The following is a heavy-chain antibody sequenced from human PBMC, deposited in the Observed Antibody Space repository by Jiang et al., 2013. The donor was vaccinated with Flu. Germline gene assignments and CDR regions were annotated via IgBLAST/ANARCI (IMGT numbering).Heavy chain of an antibody. Sequence: LTCALSGYSINSDYYWGWMRQPPGEGLEWIGTIYHTGSTYYNPSLNSRVTISVGTSKNQFSLKLTSVTAADTAVYYCARKAARSGGFDIWGQGTLVTVSS. D-gene: IGHD6-25*01. J-gene: IGHJ3*02. CDR3: ARKAARSGGFDI. CDR1: GYSINSDYY. V-gene: IGHV4-38-2*01. CDR2: IYHTGST.